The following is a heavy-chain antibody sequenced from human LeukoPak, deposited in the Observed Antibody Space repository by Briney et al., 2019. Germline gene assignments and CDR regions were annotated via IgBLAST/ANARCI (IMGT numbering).Heavy chain of an antibody. CDR2: IIPILGIA. J-gene: IGHJ3*02. D-gene: IGHD6-13*01. CDR3: ARDLGAYSSSWYTVAFDI. CDR1: GGTFSSYA. V-gene: IGHV1-69*04. Sequence: ASVKVSCKASGGTFSSYAISWVRQAPGQGLEWMGRIIPILGIANYAQKFQGRVTITADKSTSTAYMELSSLRSEDTAVYYCARDLGAYSSSWYTVAFDIWGQGTMVTVSS.